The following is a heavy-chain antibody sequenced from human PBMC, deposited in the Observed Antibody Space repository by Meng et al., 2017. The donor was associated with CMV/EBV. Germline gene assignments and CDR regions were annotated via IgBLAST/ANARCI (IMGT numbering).Heavy chain of an antibody. CDR3: ARETRYCSSTSCLYGVDY. V-gene: IGHV1-69*16. CDR2: IIPILGIA. J-gene: IGHJ4*02. Sequence: SVKVSCKASGGTFSSYTISWVRQAPGQGLEWMGRIIPILGIANYAQKFQGRVTITTDESTSTAYMELSSLRSEDTAVYYCARETRYCSSTSCLYGVDYWGQGTLVTVSS. CDR1: GGTFSSYT. D-gene: IGHD2-2*01.